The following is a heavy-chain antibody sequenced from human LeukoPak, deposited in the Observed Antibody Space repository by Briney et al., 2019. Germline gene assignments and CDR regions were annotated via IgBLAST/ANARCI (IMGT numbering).Heavy chain of an antibody. J-gene: IGHJ4*02. V-gene: IGHV3-21*01. Sequence: GGSLRLSCAASGFTFTSYNMNWVRQAPGKGLEWVSSIGSSTSYINYADSVKGRFTISRDNAKNSLFLQMNSLRAEDTAVYYCARGRPLLYSSGWSSDYWGQGALVTVSS. CDR3: ARGRPLLYSSGWSSDY. D-gene: IGHD6-19*01. CDR1: GFTFTSYN. CDR2: IGSSTSYI.